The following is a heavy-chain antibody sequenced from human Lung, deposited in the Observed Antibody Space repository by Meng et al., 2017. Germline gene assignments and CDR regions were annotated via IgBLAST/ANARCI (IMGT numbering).Heavy chain of an antibody. V-gene: IGHV3-74*01. CDR2: MNEDGRTI. D-gene: IGHD2-15*01. CDR1: GFFVSRYA. CDR3: VRDFGGKLDF. Sequence: GFFVSRYAMHWVRQAPGKGLVWVSRMNEDGRTISYAGSVRGRFTISRDSASNTLYLQMNSLTVEDTAVYYCVRDFGGKLDFWGQGTLVTVSS. J-gene: IGHJ4*02.